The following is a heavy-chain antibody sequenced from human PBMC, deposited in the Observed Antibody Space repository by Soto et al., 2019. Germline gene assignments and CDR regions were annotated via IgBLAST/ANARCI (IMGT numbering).Heavy chain of an antibody. CDR1: GFTFSRYG. D-gene: IGHD1-7*01. CDR2: ITGSGDST. J-gene: IGHJ4*02. V-gene: IGHV3-23*01. Sequence: EVQLSESGGGLVQPGGSLRLSCAASGFTFSRYGMSWVRQAPGKGLEWVSAITGSGDSTYYADSVQGRFIISRDSSNNTVYLQMNSLRADDTAVYYCVKLRLELLYLDSWGLGALVIVSS. CDR3: VKLRLELLYLDS.